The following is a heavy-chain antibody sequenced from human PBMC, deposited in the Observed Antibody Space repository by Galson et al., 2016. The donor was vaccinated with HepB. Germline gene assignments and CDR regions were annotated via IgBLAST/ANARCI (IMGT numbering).Heavy chain of an antibody. D-gene: IGHD2-21*01. Sequence: SLRLSCAASGVTFSSCVMSWVRQAPGRGPEWVSSISSDGVYTYYADSLKGRFSISRDNAKNSLFLQMSSLRAEDTAMYYCARDYFCVGASCRGERGRFDYWGQGALVTVSS. V-gene: IGHV3-21*01. J-gene: IGHJ4*02. CDR3: ARDYFCVGASCRGERGRFDY. CDR2: ISSDGVYT. CDR1: GVTFSSCV.